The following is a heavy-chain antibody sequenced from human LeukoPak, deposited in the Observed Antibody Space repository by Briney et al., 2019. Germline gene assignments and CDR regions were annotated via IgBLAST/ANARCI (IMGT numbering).Heavy chain of an antibody. D-gene: IGHD5/OR15-5a*01. Sequence: PGGSLRLSCAASGFTLSSYAMHWVRQAPGKGLEWVAIISYDGINTYYVDSVRGRFTISRDNSKNLLYLQMNSLRPEDTAIYYCARDQSFGGGFYDDGLNWFDPWGQGTLVTVSS. CDR2: ISYDGINT. V-gene: IGHV3-30-3*01. J-gene: IGHJ5*02. CDR3: ARDQSFGGGFYDDGLNWFDP. CDR1: GFTLSSYA.